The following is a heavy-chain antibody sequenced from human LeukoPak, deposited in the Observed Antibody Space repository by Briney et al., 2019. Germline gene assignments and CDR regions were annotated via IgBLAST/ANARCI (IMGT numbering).Heavy chain of an antibody. CDR3: TTDGEYYDILTGYTHIDY. CDR2: IYYSGST. J-gene: IGHJ4*02. CDR1: GGSISSGGYY. D-gene: IGHD3-9*01. V-gene: IGHV4-31*03. Sequence: SQTLSLTCTVSGGSISSGGYYWSWIRQHPGKGLEWIGYIYYSGSTYYNPSLKSRVTISVDTSKNQFSLKLSSVTAADTAVYYCTTDGEYYDILTGYTHIDYWGQGTLVTVSS.